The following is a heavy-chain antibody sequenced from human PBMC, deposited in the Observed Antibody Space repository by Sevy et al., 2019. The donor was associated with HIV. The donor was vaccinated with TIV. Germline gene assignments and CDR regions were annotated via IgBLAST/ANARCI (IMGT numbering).Heavy chain of an antibody. CDR1: GYTFTSYD. CDR2: MNPNSGNT. D-gene: IGHD3-10*01. J-gene: IGHJ4*02. Sequence: ASVKVSCKASGYTFTSYDINWVRQATGQGLEWMGWMNPNSGNTGYAQKFQGRVTMTRNTSISTAYMELSSMRSEDTAVYYCARGLTPGGSGSYYTRWGQGTLVTVSS. V-gene: IGHV1-8*01. CDR3: ARGLTPGGSGSYYTR.